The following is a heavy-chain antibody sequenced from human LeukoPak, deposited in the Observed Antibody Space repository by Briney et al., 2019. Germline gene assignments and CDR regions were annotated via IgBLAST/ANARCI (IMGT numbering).Heavy chain of an antibody. Sequence: PGGSLRLSCAASGFTFKKYWMNWVRQAPGKGLEWISYITTTSSTIYYADSVKGRFTISRDNAKNSLYLQMNSLRAEDTAVYYCARGVVPATPWVPWFDPWAREPWSPSPQ. J-gene: IGHJ5*02. CDR1: GFTFKKYW. D-gene: IGHD2-15*01. CDR3: ARGVVPATPWVPWFDP. CDR2: ITTTSSTI. V-gene: IGHV3-48*04.